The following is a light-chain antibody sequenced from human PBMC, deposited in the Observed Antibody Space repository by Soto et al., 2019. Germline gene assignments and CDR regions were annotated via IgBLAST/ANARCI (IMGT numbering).Light chain of an antibody. CDR1: SSDVGGYNY. CDR3: SSYTCSSTLFV. V-gene: IGLV2-14*01. Sequence: QSVLTQPASVSGSPGQSITISCTGTSSDVGGYNYVSWYQQHPGKAPKLMIYDVSNRSSGVSNRFSGSKSGNTASLSISGLQAEDEADYYCSSYTCSSTLFVFGTGTKLTVL. J-gene: IGLJ1*01. CDR2: DVS.